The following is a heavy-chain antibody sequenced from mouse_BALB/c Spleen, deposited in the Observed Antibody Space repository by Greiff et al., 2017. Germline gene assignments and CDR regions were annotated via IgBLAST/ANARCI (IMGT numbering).Heavy chain of an antibody. J-gene: IGHJ4*01. CDR1: GYTFTDYA. CDR3: ARGMGYDYAMDY. D-gene: IGHD2-2*01. Sequence: LQESGAELVRPGVSVKISCKGSGYTFTDYAMHWVKQSHAKSLEWIGVISTYYGDASYNQKFKGKATMTVDKSSSTAYMELARLTSEDSAIYYCARGMGYDYAMDYWGQGTSVTVSS. V-gene: IGHV1S137*01. CDR2: ISTYYGDA.